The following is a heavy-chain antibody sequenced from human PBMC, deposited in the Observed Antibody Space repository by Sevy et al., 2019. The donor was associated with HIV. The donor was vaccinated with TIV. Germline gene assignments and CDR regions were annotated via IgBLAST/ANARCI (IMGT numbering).Heavy chain of an antibody. CDR3: ARFKYYGSQHLYYFDY. J-gene: IGHJ4*02. D-gene: IGHD3-10*01. Sequence: ASVKVSCKASGGTFSDYPIAWVRQAPGRGLEWMGGIVPILRSTDYAQRFQDRVTITADGSTNTVYMELRNLRSGDSAIYYCARFKYYGSQHLYYFDYWGQGTLVTVSS. V-gene: IGHV1-69*13. CDR1: GGTFSDYP. CDR2: IVPILRST.